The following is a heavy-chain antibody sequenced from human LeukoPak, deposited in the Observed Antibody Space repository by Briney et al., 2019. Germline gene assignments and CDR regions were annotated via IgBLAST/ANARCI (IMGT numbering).Heavy chain of an antibody. Sequence: GGSLRLSCAASGFTFSSYWMSWVRQAPGKGLEWVANIKQDGSEKYYVDSVKGRFTISRDNAKNSLYLQMNSLRAEDTASYYCGRAYYLDYFYYYMDVWGKGTTVTVSS. J-gene: IGHJ6*03. CDR3: GRAYYLDYFYYYMDV. D-gene: IGHD3-22*01. V-gene: IGHV3-7*03. CDR1: GFTFSSYW. CDR2: IKQDGSEK.